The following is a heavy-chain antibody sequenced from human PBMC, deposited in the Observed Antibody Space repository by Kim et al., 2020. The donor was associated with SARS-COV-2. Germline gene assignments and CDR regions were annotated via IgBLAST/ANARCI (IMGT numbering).Heavy chain of an antibody. CDR1: GYTFTSYG. V-gene: IGHV1-18*01. J-gene: IGHJ5*02. Sequence: ASVKVSCKASGYTFTSYGISWVRQAPGQGLEWMGWISAYNGNTNYAQKLQGRVTMTTDTSTSTAYMGLRSLRSDDTAVYYCARDPNGSGRSPRLSDNWFDPWGQGTLVTVSS. D-gene: IGHD3-10*01. CDR2: ISAYNGNT. CDR3: ARDPNGSGRSPRLSDNWFDP.